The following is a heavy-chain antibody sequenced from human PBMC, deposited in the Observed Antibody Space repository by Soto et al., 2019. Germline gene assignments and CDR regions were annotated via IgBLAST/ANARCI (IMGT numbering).Heavy chain of an antibody. Sequence: QVQLVQSGADVKKPGSSVKVSCKASGGTFNIYSISWVRQAPGQGLEWMGGIIPLFGTAYYAQEFQGRVTITADESTSTAYMELGSLRSEDTAVYFCARGASTHYYDSSGYYKGPLDYWGQGTLVTVSS. CDR2: IIPLFGTA. V-gene: IGHV1-69*01. J-gene: IGHJ4*02. CDR3: ARGASTHYYDSSGYYKGPLDY. D-gene: IGHD3-22*01. CDR1: GGTFNIYS.